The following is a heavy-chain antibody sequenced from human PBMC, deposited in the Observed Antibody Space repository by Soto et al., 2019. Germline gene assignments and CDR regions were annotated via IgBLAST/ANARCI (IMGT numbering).Heavy chain of an antibody. Sequence: ASVKVSCKASGYTFTSYAMHWVRQAPGQRLEWMGWINAGNGNTKYSQKFQGRVTITRDTSASTAYMELSSLRSEDTAVYYCARDDDSSGYPRYYFDYWGQGTLVTVSS. J-gene: IGHJ4*02. V-gene: IGHV1-3*01. CDR2: INAGNGNT. CDR1: GYTFTSYA. CDR3: ARDDDSSGYPRYYFDY. D-gene: IGHD3-22*01.